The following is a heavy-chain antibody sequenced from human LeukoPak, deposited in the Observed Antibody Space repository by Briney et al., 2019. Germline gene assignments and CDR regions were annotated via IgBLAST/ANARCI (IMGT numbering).Heavy chain of an antibody. CDR3: ARKSGSSWFNWFDP. D-gene: IGHD6-13*01. Sequence: ASVKVSCKASGGTFSSYAISWVRQAPGQGLEWMGGIIPIIGTANYARKFQGRVTITADESTSTAYMELSSLRSEDTAVYYCARKSGSSWFNWFDPWGQGTLVTVSS. CDR2: IIPIIGTA. CDR1: GGTFSSYA. V-gene: IGHV1-69*13. J-gene: IGHJ5*02.